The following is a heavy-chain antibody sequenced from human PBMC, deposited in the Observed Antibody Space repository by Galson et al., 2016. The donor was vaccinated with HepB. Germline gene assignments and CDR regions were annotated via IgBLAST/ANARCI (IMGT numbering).Heavy chain of an antibody. CDR3: ARDPFDPVRGVTSYFEY. Sequence: SVKVSCKASGGTFSRYTISWVRQAPGQGLEWMGGIIPIFGTAHYAKNFQDRVTITEDESTSTAYMELSSLRSEDTAVYYCARDPFDPVRGVTSYFEYWGQGTLVTVSS. CDR1: GGTFSRYT. V-gene: IGHV1-69*13. D-gene: IGHD3-10*01. J-gene: IGHJ4*02. CDR2: IIPIFGTA.